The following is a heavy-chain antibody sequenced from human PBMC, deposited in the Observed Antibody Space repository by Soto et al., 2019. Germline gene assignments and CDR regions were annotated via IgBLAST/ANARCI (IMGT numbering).Heavy chain of an antibody. CDR2: IYHSGST. Sequence: XETLSLTFAVSGYSISSGDYGGWIRQPPGNGLEWIGSIYHSGSTYYNPSLKSRVTISVDTSKNQFSLKLSSVTAADTAVYYCARDSYYDILTGYYEIKWFDSWGQGTLVTVSS. J-gene: IGHJ5*01. CDR1: GYSISSGDY. CDR3: ARDSYYDILTGYYEIKWFDS. V-gene: IGHV4-38-2*02. D-gene: IGHD3-9*01.